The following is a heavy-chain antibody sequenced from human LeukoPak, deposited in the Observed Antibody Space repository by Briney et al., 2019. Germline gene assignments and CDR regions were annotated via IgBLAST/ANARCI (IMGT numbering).Heavy chain of an antibody. CDR1: GYSFTSYW. V-gene: IGHV5-10-1*01. Sequence: PGEPLRISCKGSGYSFTSYWISWVRQMPGKGLEVMGRIDPSGSYTNYRSSFQCHVPSSADKSIRTAYLQWSSLKASDTAMYYCARRPPPDYGSRSVNYYFDYWGQGTLVTVSS. CDR3: ARRPPPDYGSRSVNYYFDY. J-gene: IGHJ4*02. CDR2: IDPSGSYT. D-gene: IGHD3-10*01.